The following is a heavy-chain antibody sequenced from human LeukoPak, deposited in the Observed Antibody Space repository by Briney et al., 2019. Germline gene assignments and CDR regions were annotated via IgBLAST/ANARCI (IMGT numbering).Heavy chain of an antibody. CDR2: ISWESESI. V-gene: IGHV3-9*01. D-gene: IGHD3-22*01. CDR3: ARGDSTGFYYAVFED. CDR1: GFTFDDSG. J-gene: IGHJ4*02. Sequence: GRSLRLSCAASGFTFDDSGMHWVRQAPRKGLEWVAGISWESESIGYADSVRGRFTISRDNAKKSLYLQMHSLRAEDTAFYYCARGDSTGFYYAVFEDWGQGTLVTVSS.